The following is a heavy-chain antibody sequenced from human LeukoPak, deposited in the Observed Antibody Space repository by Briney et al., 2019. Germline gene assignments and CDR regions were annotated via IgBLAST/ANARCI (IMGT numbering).Heavy chain of an antibody. V-gene: IGHV3-30*02. CDR2: IRYDGSNK. J-gene: IGHJ4*02. Sequence: GGSLRLSCAASGFTFSSYGIHWVRQAPGKGLEWVAFIRYDGSNKHYADSVKGRFTISRDNSKNTLYLQMNSLRAEDTAVYYCAKEASDSSGYWGQGTLVTVSS. D-gene: IGHD6-25*01. CDR1: GFTFSSYG. CDR3: AKEASDSSGY.